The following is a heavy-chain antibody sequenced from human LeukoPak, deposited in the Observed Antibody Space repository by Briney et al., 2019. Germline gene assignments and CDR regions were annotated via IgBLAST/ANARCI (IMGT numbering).Heavy chain of an antibody. J-gene: IGHJ6*02. CDR2: ISYDGSNK. CDR3: ARGTPSSSGWLYYGMDV. D-gene: IGHD6-19*01. V-gene: IGHV3-30-3*01. CDR1: GFTFSSYA. Sequence: PGGSLRLSCAASGFTFSSYAMHWVRQAPGKGLEWVALISYDGSNKYYADSVKGRFTISRDNSKNTLYLQMNSLRAEDTAVYYCARGTPSSSGWLYYGMDVWGQGTTVTVSS.